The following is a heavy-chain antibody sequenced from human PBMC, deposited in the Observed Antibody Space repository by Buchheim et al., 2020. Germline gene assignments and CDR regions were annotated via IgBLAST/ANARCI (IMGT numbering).Heavy chain of an antibody. V-gene: IGHV1-69*06. J-gene: IGHJ4*02. CDR1: GGTFSNYG. CDR3: ARVAVIYGSSSYFDY. D-gene: IGHD6-6*01. CDR2: FIPIFGTA. Sequence: QVQLVQSGAEVKKPGSSVKVSCKASGGTFSNYGITWVRRAPGRGLEWMGRFIPIFGTAKYAQKFQGRVTLTADNSTNTAHMEMSSLRSEDTAVYYCARVAVIYGSSSYFDYWGQGTL.